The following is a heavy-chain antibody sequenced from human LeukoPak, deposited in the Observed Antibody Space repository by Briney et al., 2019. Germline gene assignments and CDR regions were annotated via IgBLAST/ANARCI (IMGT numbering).Heavy chain of an antibody. CDR2: INPSGGTT. CDR3: AREGAVAGSRREYYFDY. V-gene: IGHV1-46*01. D-gene: IGHD6-19*01. J-gene: IGHJ4*02. CDR1: GYTFTNYY. Sequence: ASVKVSCKASGYTFTNYYLHWVRQAPGQGLEWMGIINPSGGTTTYAQKLQGRVTMTRNTSISTAYMELSSLRSEDTAVYYCAREGAVAGSRREYYFDYWGQGTLVTVSS.